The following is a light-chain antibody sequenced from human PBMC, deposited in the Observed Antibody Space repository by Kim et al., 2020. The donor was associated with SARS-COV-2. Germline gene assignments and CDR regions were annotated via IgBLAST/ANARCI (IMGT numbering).Light chain of an antibody. J-gene: IGKJ4*01. CDR3: QQYYSYPSLT. V-gene: IGKV1-8*01. CDR2: AAS. Sequence: STGDRVTITCRASQGISSYLAWYQQKPGKAPKLLIYAASTLQRGVPSRFSGSGSGTDFTLTISCLQSEDFATYYCQQYYSYPSLTFGGGTKVDIK. CDR1: QGISSY.